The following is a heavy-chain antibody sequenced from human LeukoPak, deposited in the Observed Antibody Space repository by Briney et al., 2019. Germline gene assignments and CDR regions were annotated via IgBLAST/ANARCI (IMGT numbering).Heavy chain of an antibody. Sequence: PGGSLRPSCAASGFTFRNYIMNWVRQAPGKGLEWVSSISSNSSHLYYADSVKGRVTISRDDAPSSRCLQMNSLRGDDTVVYHCXRLRXXXSNRIGFWEFDPWGQGTLVTVSS. CDR1: GFTFRNYI. CDR3: XRLRXXXSNRIGFWEFDP. V-gene: IGHV3-21*06. CDR2: ISSNSSHL. D-gene: IGHD3-3*01. J-gene: IGHJ5*02.